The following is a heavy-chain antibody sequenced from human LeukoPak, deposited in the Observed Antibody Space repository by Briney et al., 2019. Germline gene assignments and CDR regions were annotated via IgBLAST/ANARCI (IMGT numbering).Heavy chain of an antibody. D-gene: IGHD1-26*01. J-gene: IGHJ4*02. CDR1: GLTFTSYS. CDR3: AKGGKWDVTPFDY. CDR2: ISGGGGST. V-gene: IGHV3-23*01. Sequence: GGSLRLSCAASGLTFTSYSMNWVRQAPGKGLEWVSTISGGGGSTYYADSVKGRFTISRDNSKSTLYLQVNSLRAEDTAVYYCAKGGKWDVTPFDYWGQGTLVTVSS.